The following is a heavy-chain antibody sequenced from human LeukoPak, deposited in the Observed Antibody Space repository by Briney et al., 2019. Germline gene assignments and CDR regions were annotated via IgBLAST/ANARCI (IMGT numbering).Heavy chain of an antibody. CDR1: GGTFSSYA. CDR3: ARMGILTGYSIDY. Sequence: GSSVKVSCKASGGTFSSYAISWVRQAPGQGLEWMGGIIPIFDTANYAQKFQGRVTITADKSTSTAYMELSSLRSEDTAVYYCARMGILTGYSIDYWGQGTLVTVSS. D-gene: IGHD3-9*01. CDR2: IIPIFDTA. V-gene: IGHV1-69*06. J-gene: IGHJ4*02.